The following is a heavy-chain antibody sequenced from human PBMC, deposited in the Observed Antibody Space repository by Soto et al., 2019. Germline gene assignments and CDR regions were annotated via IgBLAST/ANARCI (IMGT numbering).Heavy chain of an antibody. CDR3: ARDDQYSGNGMDA. D-gene: IGHD3-10*01. CDR1: GFTFSNYG. J-gene: IGHJ6*02. Sequence: QVQLVESGGGVFQPGRSLTLSCAASGFTFSNYGMHWVRQAPGKGLEWVAVILNDGSNRYHADSVKDRFTISRDNSKNTLYLQMNSLRAEDTAVYYCARDDQYSGNGMDAWGQGPTVTVS. CDR2: ILNDGSNR. V-gene: IGHV3-33*01.